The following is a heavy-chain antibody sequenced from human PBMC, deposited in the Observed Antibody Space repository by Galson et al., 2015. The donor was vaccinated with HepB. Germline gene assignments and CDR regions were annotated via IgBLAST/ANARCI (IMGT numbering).Heavy chain of an antibody. J-gene: IGHJ1*01. V-gene: IGHV1-18*04. CDR3: ARASAGCSGGSCYHPASEYFQH. CDR1: GYTFTSYG. CDR2: ISAYNGNT. D-gene: IGHD2-15*01. Sequence: SVKVSCKASGYTFTSYGISWVRQAPGQGLEWMGWISAYNGNTNYAQKLQGRVTMTTDTSTSTAYMELRSLRSDDTAVYYCARASAGCSGGSCYHPASEYFQHWGQGTLVTVSS.